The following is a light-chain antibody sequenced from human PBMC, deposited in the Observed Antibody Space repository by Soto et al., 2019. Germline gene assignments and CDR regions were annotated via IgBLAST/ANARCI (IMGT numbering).Light chain of an antibody. Sequence: EIVLTQSPGTLSLSPGERATLSCRASQSVSSSYFAWFQQKPGQAPRLLIYGASXRATGIPDRFSGSGSGTXFTXXXXXXXXXXFAVYYCQQYGSSPLFTFGPGTKVDIK. CDR1: QSVSSSY. J-gene: IGKJ3*01. V-gene: IGKV3-20*01. CDR3: QQYGSSPLFT. CDR2: GAS.